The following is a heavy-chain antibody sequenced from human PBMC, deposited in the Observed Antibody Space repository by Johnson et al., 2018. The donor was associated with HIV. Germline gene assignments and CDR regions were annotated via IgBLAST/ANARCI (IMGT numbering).Heavy chain of an antibody. CDR3: ASGDDDGF. Sequence: QVHLVESGGGVVQPGRSLRLSCAVSGFTFNNYPMHWVRQAPGKGLEWVAVISYDGSNKYYGDSVKGRFTISRDNSKNTLYLQMNSLRGEDTAVYYCASGDDDGFWGQGTIVTVSS. V-gene: IGHV3-30*04. CDR2: ISYDGSNK. D-gene: IGHD5-12*01. J-gene: IGHJ3*01. CDR1: GFTFNNYP.